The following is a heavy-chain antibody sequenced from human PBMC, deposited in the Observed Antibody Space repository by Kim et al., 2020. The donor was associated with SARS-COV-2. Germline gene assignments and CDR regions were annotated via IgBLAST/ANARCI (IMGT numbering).Heavy chain of an antibody. Sequence: GESLKISCKSSGYSFTSYWISWVRQMPGKGLEWMGRIDPSDSYTNYSPSFQGHVTISADKSISTAYLQWSSLKASDTAMYYCARLDSSSWYPTYWGQGTRVTVSS. D-gene: IGHD6-13*01. CDR1: GYSFTSYW. CDR3: ARLDSSSWYPTY. CDR2: IDPSDSYT. V-gene: IGHV5-10-1*01. J-gene: IGHJ4*02.